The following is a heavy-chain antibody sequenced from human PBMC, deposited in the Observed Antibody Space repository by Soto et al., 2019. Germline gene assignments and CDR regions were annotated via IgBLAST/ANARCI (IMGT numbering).Heavy chain of an antibody. CDR3: ARTRRIGYYYDSSGYRYYFDY. D-gene: IGHD3-22*01. CDR2: INPNSGGT. J-gene: IGHJ4*02. Sequence: QVQLVQSGAEVKKPGASVKVSCKASGYTFTGYYMHWVRQAPGQGLEWMGWINPNSGGTNYAQKFQGRVTMTRDTSISTAYMELSRLRSDDTAVYYCARTRRIGYYYDSSGYRYYFDYWGQGTLVTVSS. CDR1: GYTFTGYY. V-gene: IGHV1-2*02.